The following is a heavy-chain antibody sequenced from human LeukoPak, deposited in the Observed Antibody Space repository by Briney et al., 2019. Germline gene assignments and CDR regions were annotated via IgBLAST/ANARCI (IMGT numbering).Heavy chain of an antibody. CDR3: ARVQQWLANWFDP. Sequence: EASVKVSCKASGYTFTGYYMHWVRQAPGQGLEWMGWINPNSGGTNYAQKLQGRVTMTTDTSTSTAYMELRSLRSDDTAVYYCARVQQWLANWFDPWGQGTLVTVSS. D-gene: IGHD6-19*01. J-gene: IGHJ5*02. CDR2: INPNSGGT. V-gene: IGHV1-2*02. CDR1: GYTFTGYY.